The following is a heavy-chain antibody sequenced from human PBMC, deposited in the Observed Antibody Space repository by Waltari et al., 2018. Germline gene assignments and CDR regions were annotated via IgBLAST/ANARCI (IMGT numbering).Heavy chain of an antibody. Sequence: QVQLQESGPGLVKPSQTLSLTCTVSGGSISSGSYYWNWIRQPAGKGLEWIGYIFTSGTTNYNPSLKSRVTISLDTSKNQFSLKLSAVTAADTAVYYCVRGVSLWVTTPGYWGQGTLVTVSS. V-gene: IGHV4-61*09. D-gene: IGHD4-17*01. CDR2: IFTSGTT. J-gene: IGHJ4*02. CDR1: GGSISSGSYY. CDR3: VRGVSLWVTTPGY.